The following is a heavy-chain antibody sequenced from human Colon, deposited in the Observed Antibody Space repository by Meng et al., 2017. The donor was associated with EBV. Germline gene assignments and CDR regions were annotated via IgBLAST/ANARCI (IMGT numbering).Heavy chain of an antibody. J-gene: IGHJ4*02. CDR2: IYHSGST. CDR3: ARDTSTWGNKGLDH. CDR1: GGAISSVNW. Sequence: QLQEAGSGVGKPSGTLSLPAAVSGGAISSVNWLSWIRQPPGKGLEWIGYIYHSGSTKYNPSLKSRVTISVDTSKNQFSLKLSSVTAADTAVYYCARDTSTWGNKGLDHWGQGILVTVSS. D-gene: IGHD7-27*01. V-gene: IGHV4-4*02.